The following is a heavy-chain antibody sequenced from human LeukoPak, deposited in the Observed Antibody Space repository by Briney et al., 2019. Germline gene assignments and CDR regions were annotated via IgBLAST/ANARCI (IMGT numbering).Heavy chain of an antibody. CDR3: ARRGDV. V-gene: IGHV4-61*02. CDR2: IYSSGNT. CDR1: GGSISSGSYY. J-gene: IGHJ6*04. Sequence: SETLSLTCTVSGGSISSGSYYWSWIRQPAGKGLEWIGGIYSSGNTNYNSSLKSRVTISVDTSKNQFSLKLNSVTAADTAVYYCARRGDVWGKGTTVTISS.